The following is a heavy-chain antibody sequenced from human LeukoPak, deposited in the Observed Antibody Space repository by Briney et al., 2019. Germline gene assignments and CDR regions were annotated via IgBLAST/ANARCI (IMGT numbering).Heavy chain of an antibody. CDR2: INHSGST. D-gene: IGHD5-12*01. J-gene: IGHJ3*02. CDR1: GGSFSGYY. CDR3: ARQDVATSHDAFDI. Sequence: SSETLSLTCAVYGGSFSGYYWSWIRQPPGKGLEWIGEINHSGSTNYNPSLKSRVTISVDTSKNQFSLKLRSVTAADTAVYYCARQDVATSHDAFDIWGQGIMVTVSS. V-gene: IGHV4-34*01.